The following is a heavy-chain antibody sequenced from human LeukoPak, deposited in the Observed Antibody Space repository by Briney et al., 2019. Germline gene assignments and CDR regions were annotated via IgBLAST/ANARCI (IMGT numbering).Heavy chain of an antibody. CDR1: GFTFSSYS. D-gene: IGHD2-2*01. J-gene: IGHJ6*02. Sequence: GGSLRLSCAASGFTFSSYSMNWVRQAPGKGLEWVSSISSSSSYIYYADSVKGRFTISRDNAKNSLYLQMNSRRAEDTAVHYCARHRVKYCSSTSCYGTYYYGMDVWGQGTTVTVSS. V-gene: IGHV3-21*01. CDR3: ARHRVKYCSSTSCYGTYYYGMDV. CDR2: ISSSSSYI.